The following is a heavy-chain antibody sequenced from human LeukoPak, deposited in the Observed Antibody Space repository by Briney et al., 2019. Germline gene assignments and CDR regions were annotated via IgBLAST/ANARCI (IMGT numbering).Heavy chain of an antibody. J-gene: IGHJ4*02. CDR2: INPNSGGT. V-gene: IGHV1-2*02. CDR3: ARDRGGGYDPQVHY. D-gene: IGHD5-12*01. CDR1: GYTFTGYY. Sequence: GASVKVSCKASGYTFTGYYMHWVRQAPGQGLEWMGWINPNSGGTNYAQKFQGRVTMTRDTSISTAYMELSRLRSDDTAVYYCARDRGGGYDPQVHYWGQGTLVTVSS.